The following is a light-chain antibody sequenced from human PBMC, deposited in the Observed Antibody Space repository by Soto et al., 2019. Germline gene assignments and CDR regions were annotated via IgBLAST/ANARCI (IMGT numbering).Light chain of an antibody. V-gene: IGKV1-5*01. CDR2: AAS. Sequence: DIQMTQSPSTLSASVGDRLTITCRASQSVSGWLAWYQQKPGKAPNLLIYAASNLGSGVPSRFSGSGSGTEFALTISSLQPDDFATYYCQQYDTYPWTFGPGTKVEIK. CDR1: QSVSGW. J-gene: IGKJ1*01. CDR3: QQYDTYPWT.